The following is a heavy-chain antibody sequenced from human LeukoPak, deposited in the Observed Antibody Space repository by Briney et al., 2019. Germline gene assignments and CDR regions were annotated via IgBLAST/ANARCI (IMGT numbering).Heavy chain of an antibody. CDR1: GYTFTSYG. V-gene: IGHV1-18*01. D-gene: IGHD3-16*02. CDR3: ARDTLRLGELSPSDY. J-gene: IGHJ4*02. CDR2: ISAYDDNT. Sequence: ASVKVSCKASGYTFTSYGISWVRQAPGQGLEWMGWISAYDDNTNYAQKLQGRVTMTTDTSTSTAYMELRSLRSDDTAVYYCARDTLRLGELSPSDYWGQGTLVTVSS.